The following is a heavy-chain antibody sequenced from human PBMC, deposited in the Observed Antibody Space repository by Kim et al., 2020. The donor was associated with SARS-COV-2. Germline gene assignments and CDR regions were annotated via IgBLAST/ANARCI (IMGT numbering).Heavy chain of an antibody. Sequence: SLKGRFTNSGDNAKNSLYLQMNGLRAEDTAVYYCARDHEYYYGSGSYYDYWGQGTLVTVSS. J-gene: IGHJ4*02. V-gene: IGHV3-11*06. D-gene: IGHD3-10*01. CDR3: ARDHEYYYGSGSYYDY.